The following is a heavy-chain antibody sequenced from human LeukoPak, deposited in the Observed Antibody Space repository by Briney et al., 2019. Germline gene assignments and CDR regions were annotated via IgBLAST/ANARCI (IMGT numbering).Heavy chain of an antibody. CDR3: ARHSSETRTFDY. Sequence: SETLSLTCTVSGGSISSSSYYWRWIRQPPGKGLEWIGSIYYSGSTYYNPSLKSRVTISVDTSKNQFSLKLSSVTAADTAVYYCARHSSETRTFDYWGQGTLVTVSS. D-gene: IGHD1-14*01. V-gene: IGHV4-39*01. CDR1: GGSISSSSYY. J-gene: IGHJ4*02. CDR2: IYYSGST.